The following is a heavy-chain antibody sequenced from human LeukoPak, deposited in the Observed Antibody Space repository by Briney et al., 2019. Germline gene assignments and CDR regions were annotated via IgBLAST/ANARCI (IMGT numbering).Heavy chain of an antibody. Sequence: GASVKVSCKASGYTFTGYYMHWVRQAPGQGLEWMGWINPNSGDTHYAQKFQGRVTMTRDTSISTAYMELSRLRSDDTAVYYCARGQSYYDFWSGFYDYWGQGTLVTVSS. V-gene: IGHV1-2*02. CDR3: ARGQSYYDFWSGFYDY. J-gene: IGHJ4*02. D-gene: IGHD3-3*01. CDR2: INPNSGDT. CDR1: GYTFTGYY.